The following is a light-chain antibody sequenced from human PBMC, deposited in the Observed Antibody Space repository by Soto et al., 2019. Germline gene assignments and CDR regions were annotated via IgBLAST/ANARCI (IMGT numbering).Light chain of an antibody. CDR2: DND. CDR1: SSNIGNYY. Sequence: QAVLTQPPSISAAPGQKVTISCSGSSSNIGNYYVSWYQQLPGTAPKLLISDNDNRPPGIPDRFSGSKSGTSATLDITGLQTGDEANYYCGAWDSGLSVVLFGGGTKLTVL. J-gene: IGLJ2*01. V-gene: IGLV1-51*01. CDR3: GAWDSGLSVVL.